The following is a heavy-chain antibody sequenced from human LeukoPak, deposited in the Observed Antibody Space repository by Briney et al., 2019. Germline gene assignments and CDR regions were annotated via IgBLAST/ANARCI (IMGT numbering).Heavy chain of an antibody. J-gene: IGHJ4*02. V-gene: IGHV3-74*01. CDR3: ARARGSARFDY. CDR1: GFTFSSYW. Sequence: GGSLRLPCAASGFTFSSYWMHWVRQAPGKGLVWVSRINSDGSSTSYADSVKGRFTISRDNAKNTLYLQMNSLRAEDTAVYYCARARGSARFDYWGQGTLVTVSS. CDR2: INSDGSST. D-gene: IGHD1-26*01.